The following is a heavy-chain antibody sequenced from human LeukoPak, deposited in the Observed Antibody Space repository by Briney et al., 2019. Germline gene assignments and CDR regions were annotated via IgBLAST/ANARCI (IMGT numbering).Heavy chain of an antibody. Sequence: ASVKVSCKASGYTFTSYDINWVRQATGQGPEWMGWMNPSSGNTGYAQRFQGRVTMTRDTSINTAYLELSSLRAEDSAVYYCARDTFQPGLIDSWGQGTLVTVSS. V-gene: IGHV1-8*01. J-gene: IGHJ4*02. CDR1: GYTFTSYD. D-gene: IGHD2-2*01. CDR2: MNPSSGNT. CDR3: ARDTFQPGLIDS.